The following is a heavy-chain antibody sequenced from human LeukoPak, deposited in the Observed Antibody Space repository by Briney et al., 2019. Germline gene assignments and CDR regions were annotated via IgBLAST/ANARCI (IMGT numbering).Heavy chain of an antibody. V-gene: IGHV3-23*01. J-gene: IGHJ4*02. CDR3: ANPGRYSSGWVFPPCFDY. Sequence: GGSLRLSCAASGFTFSSYAMSWVRQAPGKGLEWVSAISGGGSTYYADSVKGRFTISRDNSKNTLYLQMNSLRADDTAVYYCANPGRYSSGWVFPPCFDYWGQGTLVTVSS. CDR2: ISGGGST. D-gene: IGHD6-19*01. CDR1: GFTFSSYA.